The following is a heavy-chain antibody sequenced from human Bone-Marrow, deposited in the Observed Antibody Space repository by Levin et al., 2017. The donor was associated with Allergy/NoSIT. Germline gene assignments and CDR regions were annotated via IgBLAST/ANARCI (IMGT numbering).Heavy chain of an antibody. D-gene: IGHD6-13*01. CDR3: ARESYSSSWYGADY. J-gene: IGHJ4*02. CDR2: VDSDGSST. CDR1: GFTFSIYW. V-gene: IGHV3-74*03. Sequence: PGGSLRLSCAASGFTFSIYWMHWVRQAPGKGLVWVSRVDSDGSSTTYADSVKGRFTISRDNANNMLYLQMNSLSVEDTAVYYCARESYSSSWYGADYWGQGTLVTVSS.